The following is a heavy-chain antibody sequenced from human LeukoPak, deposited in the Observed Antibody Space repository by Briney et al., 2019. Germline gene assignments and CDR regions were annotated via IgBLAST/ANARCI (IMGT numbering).Heavy chain of an antibody. CDR2: ISYDGSNK. CDR1: GFTFTSYW. J-gene: IGHJ4*02. D-gene: IGHD6-19*01. V-gene: IGHV3-30-3*01. Sequence: GGSLRLSCAASGFTFTSYWMSWVRQAPGKGLEWVAVISYDGSNKYYADSVKGRFTISRDNSKNTLYLQMNSLRAEDTAVYYCARGSSGWYLYFDYWGQGTLVTVSS. CDR3: ARGSSGWYLYFDY.